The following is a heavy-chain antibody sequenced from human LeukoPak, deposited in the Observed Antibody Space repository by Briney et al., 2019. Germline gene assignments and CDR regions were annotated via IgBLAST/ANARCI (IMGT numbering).Heavy chain of an antibody. J-gene: IGHJ4*02. Sequence: SVKVSCKASGGTFSSYAISWVRQAPGQGLEWMGRIIPILGIANYAQKFPGRVTITADKSTSTAYMELSSLRSEDTAVYYCAEMAGYYYGSGENRDYWGQGTLVTVSS. CDR1: GGTFSSYA. CDR2: IIPILGIA. V-gene: IGHV1-69*04. CDR3: AEMAGYYYGSGENRDY. D-gene: IGHD3-10*01.